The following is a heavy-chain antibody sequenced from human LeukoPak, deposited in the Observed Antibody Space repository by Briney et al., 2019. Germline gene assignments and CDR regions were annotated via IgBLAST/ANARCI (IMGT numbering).Heavy chain of an antibody. D-gene: IGHD3-3*01. J-gene: IGHJ4*02. Sequence: PSETLSLTCTASGVSISSYYWSWIRQPPGKGLEWIGYIYYSGSANYNPSLKSRVTISVDTPKNQFSLKLSSVTAADTAVYYCARGSPYYDFWSGYYTGVYYFDYWGQGTLVTVSS. CDR1: GVSISSYY. CDR2: IYYSGSA. V-gene: IGHV4-59*01. CDR3: ARGSPYYDFWSGYYTGVYYFDY.